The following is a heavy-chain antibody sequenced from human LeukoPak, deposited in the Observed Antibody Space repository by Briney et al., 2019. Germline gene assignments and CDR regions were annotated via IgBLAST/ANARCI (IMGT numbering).Heavy chain of an antibody. V-gene: IGHV4-30-4*01. D-gene: IGHD2-2*01. CDR1: GGSISSGDYY. CDR3: ARDGRYCSITNCPIKGVD. CDR2: IYYSGST. Sequence: SETLSLTCSVSGGSISSGDYYWSWIRQPPGKGLEWIGYIYYSGSTYSNPSLGSRVTISLDTAKSQFSLKLSSVTAADTAVYYCARDGRYCSITNCPIKGVDWGQGTLVTVSS. J-gene: IGHJ4*02.